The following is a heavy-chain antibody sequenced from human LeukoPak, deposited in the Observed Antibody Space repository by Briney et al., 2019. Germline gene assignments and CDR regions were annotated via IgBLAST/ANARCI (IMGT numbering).Heavy chain of an antibody. CDR1: GGSISSSSYY. CDR2: IYYSGST. D-gene: IGHD4-17*01. Sequence: SSETLSLTCTVSGGSISSSSYYWGWIRQPPGKGLEWIGSIYYSGSTYYNPSLKSRVTISVDTSKNQFSLKLSSVTAADTAVYYCARDSYGDANFDSWGQGTLVTVSS. CDR3: ARDSYGDANFDS. V-gene: IGHV4-39*02. J-gene: IGHJ4*02.